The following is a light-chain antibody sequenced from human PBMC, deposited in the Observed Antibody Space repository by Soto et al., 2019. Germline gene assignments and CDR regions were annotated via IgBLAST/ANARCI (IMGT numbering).Light chain of an antibody. CDR3: AAWDDRLSGLV. J-gene: IGLJ2*01. Sequence: QSAMTQPASVSGSPGQSITLSCTGSSNDIGAYKYVSWYQHHPGKAPKLIIFEVSNRPSGVSNRFSGSKSGNTASLTISGRQAEDEADYYCAAWDDRLSGLVFGRGTKLTVL. CDR2: EVS. V-gene: IGLV2-14*01. CDR1: SNDIGAYKY.